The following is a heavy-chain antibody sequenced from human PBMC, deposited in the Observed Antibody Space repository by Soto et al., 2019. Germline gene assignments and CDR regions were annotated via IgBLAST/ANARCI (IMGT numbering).Heavy chain of an antibody. CDR1: GFTFSSYA. D-gene: IGHD3-16*02. J-gene: IGHJ4*02. V-gene: IGHV3-23*01. Sequence: EVQLLESGGGLVQPGGSLRLSCAASGFTFSSYAMSWVRQAPGKGLEWVSAISGSGGSTYYADSVKGRFTISRDNSKNTLYLQMNSLRAEDTAVYYCAKGASYDYIWGSYRRYYFDYWGQGTLVTVSS. CDR3: AKGASYDYIWGSYRRYYFDY. CDR2: ISGSGGST.